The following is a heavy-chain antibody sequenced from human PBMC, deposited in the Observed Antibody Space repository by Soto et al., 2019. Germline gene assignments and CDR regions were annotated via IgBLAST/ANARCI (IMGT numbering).Heavy chain of an antibody. CDR3: ARRQIPPPTRGAANARGAMDV. Sequence: QVQLVESGGGVVQPGRSLRLSCAASGFTFNNYGMHWVRQAPGKGLEWLAVIWNDGSNSSYANSVKGRFTISRYNSKNTLYLQISSLRAEDTGVYYCARRQIPPPTRGAANARGAMDVWGQGTTVTVSS. J-gene: IGHJ6*02. D-gene: IGHD6-13*01. CDR2: IWNDGSNS. CDR1: GFTFNNYG. V-gene: IGHV3-33*01.